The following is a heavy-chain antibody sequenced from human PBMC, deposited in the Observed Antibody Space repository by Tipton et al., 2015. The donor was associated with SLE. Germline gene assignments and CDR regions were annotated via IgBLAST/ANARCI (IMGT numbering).Heavy chain of an antibody. CDR3: AKVLEGFWSALGY. CDR1: GLTFSSYG. Sequence: SLRLSCAASGLTFSSYGMHWVRQAPGKGLEWVAFIRYDGSNKYYADSVKGRFTISRDNSKNTLYLQMNSLRAEDTAVYYCAKVLEGFWSALGYWGQGTLVTVSS. V-gene: IGHV3-30*02. J-gene: IGHJ4*02. CDR2: IRYDGSNK. D-gene: IGHD3-3*01.